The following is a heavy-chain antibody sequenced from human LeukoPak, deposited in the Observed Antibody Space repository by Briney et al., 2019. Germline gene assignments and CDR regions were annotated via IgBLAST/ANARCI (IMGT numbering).Heavy chain of an antibody. D-gene: IGHD4-17*01. V-gene: IGHV3-30*18. CDR3: AKNDYGDYGVGY. CDR1: GFTFSSYG. CDR2: ISYDGSNK. J-gene: IGHJ4*02. Sequence: PGGSLRLSCAASGFTFSSYGMHWVRQAPGKGLEWVAVISYDGSNKYYADSVKGRFTISRDNSKNTLYLQMNSLRAEDTAVYYCAKNDYGDYGVGYWGQGTLVTVSS.